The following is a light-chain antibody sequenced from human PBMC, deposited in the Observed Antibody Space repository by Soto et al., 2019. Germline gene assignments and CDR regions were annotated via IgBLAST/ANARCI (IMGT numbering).Light chain of an antibody. CDR1: SSDVGGYNY. CDR3: TSYTSSSTLDV. V-gene: IGLV2-8*01. J-gene: IGLJ1*01. Sequence: QSVLTQPPSASGSPGQSVTISCTGTSSDVGGYNYVSWYQQHPGKAPKLVIYEVSKRPSGVPDRFSGSKSGNTASLTISGLQSEDEADYFCTSYTSSSTLDVFGTGTKLTVL. CDR2: EVS.